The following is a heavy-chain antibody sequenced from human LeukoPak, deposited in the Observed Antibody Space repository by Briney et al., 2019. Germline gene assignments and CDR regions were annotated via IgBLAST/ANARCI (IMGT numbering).Heavy chain of an antibody. CDR2: ISAYNGNT. J-gene: IGHJ4*02. CDR1: GYTFTGYY. Sequence: ASVKVSCKASGYTFTGYYMHWVRQAPGQGLEWMGWISAYNGNTNYAQKLQGRVTMTTDTSTSTAYMELRSLRSDDTAVYYCARDYGDYTILDYWGQGTLVTVSS. CDR3: ARDYGDYTILDY. D-gene: IGHD4-17*01. V-gene: IGHV1-18*04.